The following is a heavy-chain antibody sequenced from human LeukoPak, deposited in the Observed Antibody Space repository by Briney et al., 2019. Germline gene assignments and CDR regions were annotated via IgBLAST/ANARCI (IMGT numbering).Heavy chain of an antibody. Sequence: GGSLRLSCAASGFTFSSYTMNWVRQPPGKGLEWVSNIGTSSTTIYYADSVKGRFTISRDNAKNSLYLQMNSLRAEDTAVYYCAGHGSSSGWGQGTLVTVSS. CDR1: GFTFSSYT. J-gene: IGHJ4*02. CDR3: AGHGSSSG. V-gene: IGHV3-48*01. CDR2: IGTSSTTI. D-gene: IGHD6-6*01.